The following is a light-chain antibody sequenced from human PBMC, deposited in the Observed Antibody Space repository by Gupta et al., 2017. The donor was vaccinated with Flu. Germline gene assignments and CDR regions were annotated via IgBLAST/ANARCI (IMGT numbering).Light chain of an antibody. J-gene: IGKJ1*01. CDR3: QQDKNYPWT. Sequence: STLSASVGARVTITCRASQNIESWLAWYQQRPVKAPRLLIYKASDLQSGVPSRFSGSGPETEFTLAISSLQPDDLATYYCQQDKNYPWTFGQGTKV. CDR1: QNIESW. CDR2: KAS. V-gene: IGKV1-5*03.